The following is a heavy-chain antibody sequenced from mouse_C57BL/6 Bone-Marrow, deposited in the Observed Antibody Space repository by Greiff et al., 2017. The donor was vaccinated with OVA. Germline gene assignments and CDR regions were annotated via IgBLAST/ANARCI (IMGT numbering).Heavy chain of an antibody. D-gene: IGHD1-1*01. J-gene: IGHJ4*01. CDR1: GFNIKDYY. CDR3: AFYYYGSSYDYYAMDY. Sequence: EVKVVESGAELVKPGASVKLSCTASGFNIKDYYMHWVKQRTEQGLEWIGRIDPEDGETKYAPKFQGKATITADTSSNTAYLQLSSLTSEDTAVYYCAFYYYGSSYDYYAMDYWGQGTSVTVSS. CDR2: IDPEDGET. V-gene: IGHV14-2*01.